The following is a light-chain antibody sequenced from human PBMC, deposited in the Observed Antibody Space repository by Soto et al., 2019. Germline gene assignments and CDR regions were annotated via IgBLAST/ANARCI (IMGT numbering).Light chain of an antibody. Sequence: QSALTQPASVSGSPGQSITISCTGTRSDIGAYNFVSWYQQHPGEVPKLILYDVSVRPSGVSNRFSGSKSGNTASLTISGLQAEDEADYYCTSWTTSTTMIFGGGTKLTV. J-gene: IGLJ2*01. CDR1: RSDIGAYNF. CDR2: DVS. V-gene: IGLV2-14*03. CDR3: TSWTTSTTMI.